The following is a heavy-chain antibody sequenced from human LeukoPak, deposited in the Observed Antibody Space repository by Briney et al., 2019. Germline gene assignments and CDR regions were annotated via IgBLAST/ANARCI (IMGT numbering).Heavy chain of an antibody. V-gene: IGHV5-51*01. CDR2: IYPGDSDT. Sequence: GESLKISCKGSGYSFTTYWIGWVRQMPGKGLEWMGIIYPGDSDTRYRPSFQGQVTISADKSISTAYLQWSSLKASDTAMYYCARRDGGPGYSSLFDPWGQGTLVTVSS. CDR1: GYSFTTYW. J-gene: IGHJ5*02. CDR3: ARRDGGPGYSSLFDP. D-gene: IGHD6-13*01.